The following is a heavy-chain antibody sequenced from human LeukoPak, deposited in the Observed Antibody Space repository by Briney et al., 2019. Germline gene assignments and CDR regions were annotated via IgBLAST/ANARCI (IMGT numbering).Heavy chain of an antibody. CDR1: GGSFSGYY. Sequence: SETLSLTCAVYGGSFSGYYWSWIRQPPGKGLEWIGEINHSGSTNYSPSLKSRVTISVDTSKNQFSLKLSSVTAADTAVYYCANLLSMVRGVIRYYGMDVWGQGTTVTVSS. J-gene: IGHJ6*02. CDR2: INHSGST. D-gene: IGHD3-10*01. V-gene: IGHV4-34*01. CDR3: ANLLSMVRGVIRYYGMDV.